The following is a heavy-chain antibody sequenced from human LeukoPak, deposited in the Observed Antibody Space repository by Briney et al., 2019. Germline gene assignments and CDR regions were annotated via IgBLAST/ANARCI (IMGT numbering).Heavy chain of an antibody. J-gene: IGHJ4*02. CDR1: GGSFSGYY. CDR3: ARGAHCYDILTGYPRPQYYFDY. CDR2: INHSGST. D-gene: IGHD3-9*01. Sequence: SETLSLTCAVYGGSFSGYYWSWIRQPPGKGLEWIGEINHSGSTNYNPSPKSRVTISVDTSKNQFSLKLSSVTAADTAVYYCARGAHCYDILTGYPRPQYYFDYWGQGTLVTVSS. V-gene: IGHV4-34*01.